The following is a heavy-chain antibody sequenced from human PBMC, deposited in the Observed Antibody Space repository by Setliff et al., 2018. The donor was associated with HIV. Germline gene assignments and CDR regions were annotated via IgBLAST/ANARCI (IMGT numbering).Heavy chain of an antibody. CDR3: AQLGMVDDFDY. J-gene: IGHJ4*02. Sequence: PSETLSLTCTVSGGSISSYYWSWIRQPPGKGLEWIGYIYYSGSTNYNPSLKSRVTISVDTSKNHFSLKLRSVTAADTAVYYCAQLGMVDDFDYWGQGTLVTVS. V-gene: IGHV4-59*01. D-gene: IGHD1-1*01. CDR2: IYYSGST. CDR1: GGSISSYY.